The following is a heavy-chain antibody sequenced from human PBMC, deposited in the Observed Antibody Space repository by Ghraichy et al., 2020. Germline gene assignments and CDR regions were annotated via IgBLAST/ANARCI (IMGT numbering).Heavy chain of an antibody. Sequence: GGSLRLSCAASGFSFSDYYMSWIRQAPGKGLEWISYISGSTYTKYADSVKGRFTISRDNAKNSLYLQMNSLRAEDTAVYYCARGYSGYEWATFWGQGTLVTVSS. CDR2: ISGSTYT. CDR1: GFSFSDYY. D-gene: IGHD5-12*01. CDR3: ARGYSGYEWATF. V-gene: IGHV3-11*03. J-gene: IGHJ4*02.